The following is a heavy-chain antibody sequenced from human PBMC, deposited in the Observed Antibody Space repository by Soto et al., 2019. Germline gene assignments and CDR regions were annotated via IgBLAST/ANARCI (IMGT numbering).Heavy chain of an antibody. CDR1: GGSISSSNW. CDR3: ARDGELPITMVRGVIINPLYYSYGMDV. Sequence: SETLSLTCAVSGGSISSSNWWSWVRQPPGKGLEWIGEIYHSGSTNYNPSLKSRVTISVDKSKNQFSLKLSSVTAADTAVYYCARDGELPITMVRGVIINPLYYSYGMDVWGQGTTVTVSS. CDR2: IYHSGST. V-gene: IGHV4-4*02. J-gene: IGHJ6*02. D-gene: IGHD3-10*01.